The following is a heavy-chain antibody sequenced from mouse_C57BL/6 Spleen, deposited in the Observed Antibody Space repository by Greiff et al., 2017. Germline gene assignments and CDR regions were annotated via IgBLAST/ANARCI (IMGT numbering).Heavy chain of an antibody. V-gene: IGHV1-61*01. D-gene: IGHD2-12*01. CDR3: ASDDGDWYCDV. CDR2: IYPSDSET. J-gene: IGHJ1*03. CDR1: GYTFTSYW. Sequence: QVQLQQPGAELVRPGSSVKLSCKASGYTFTSYWMDWVKQRPGQGLEWIGNIYPSDSETHYNQKFKDKATLTVDKSSSTAYMQLSSLTSEDSAVYYCASDDGDWYCDVWGTGTTVTVSS.